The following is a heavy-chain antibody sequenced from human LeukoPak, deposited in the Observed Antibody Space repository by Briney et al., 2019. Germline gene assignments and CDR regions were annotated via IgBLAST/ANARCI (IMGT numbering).Heavy chain of an antibody. J-gene: IGHJ3*01. CDR1: GFTFSDYD. CDR2: ITGSSSSK. V-gene: IGHV3-48*01. CDR3: ARPTTSGWYPH. D-gene: IGHD6-19*01. Sequence: GGSLRLSCAASGFTFSDYDMNWIRQAPGTGLEWVSYITGSSSSKYYADSVKGRFTISRDNAKNSLYLQMNSLRAEDTAVYYCARPTTSGWYPHWGQGTMVAVSS.